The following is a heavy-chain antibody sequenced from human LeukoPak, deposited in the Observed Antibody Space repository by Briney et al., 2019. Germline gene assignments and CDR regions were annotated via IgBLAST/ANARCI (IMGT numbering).Heavy chain of an antibody. J-gene: IGHJ4*02. Sequence: ASVKVSCKASGGTFSSYAISWVRQAPGQGLEWMGGIIPIFGTANYAQKFQGRVTITTDESTSTAYMELSSLRSEDTAVYYCARGYYGSGSYYMIDYWGQGTLVTVSS. D-gene: IGHD3-10*01. V-gene: IGHV1-69*05. CDR3: ARGYYGSGSYYMIDY. CDR2: IIPIFGTA. CDR1: GGTFSSYA.